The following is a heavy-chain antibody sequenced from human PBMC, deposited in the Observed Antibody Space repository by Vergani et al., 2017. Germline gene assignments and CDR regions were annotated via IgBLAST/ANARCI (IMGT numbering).Heavy chain of an antibody. CDR1: GFTFDDYA. CDR2: ISWNSGSI. J-gene: IGHJ2*01. CDR3: AKDRGRGYDYSGRALDL. V-gene: IGHV3-9*01. Sequence: EVQLVESGGGLVQPGRSLRLSCAASGFTFDDYAMHWVRQAPGKGLEWFSGISWNSGSIGYADSVKGRFTIPRDNAKNSLYLRMDSLRAEDTALYYCAKDRGRGYDYSGRALDLWGRGTLVTVSS. D-gene: IGHD2-15*01.